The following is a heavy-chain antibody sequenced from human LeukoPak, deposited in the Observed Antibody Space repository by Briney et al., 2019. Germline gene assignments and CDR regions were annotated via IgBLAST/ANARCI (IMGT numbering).Heavy chain of an antibody. CDR2: INHSGST. CDR1: GGSFSGYY. J-gene: IGHJ5*02. V-gene: IGHV4-34*01. Sequence: PSETLSLTCAVYGGSFSGYYWSWIRQPPGKGLEWIGEINHSGSTNYNPSPKSRVTISVDTSKNQFSLKLSSVTAADTAVYYCARHAPRHSSSFFRWFDPWGQGTLVTVSS. CDR3: ARHAPRHSSSFFRWFDP. D-gene: IGHD6-13*01.